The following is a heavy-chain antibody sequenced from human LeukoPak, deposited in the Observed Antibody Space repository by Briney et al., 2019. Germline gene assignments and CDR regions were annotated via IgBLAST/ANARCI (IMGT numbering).Heavy chain of an antibody. CDR3: ARGHFPTPRPAMDV. J-gene: IGHJ6*02. D-gene: IGHD3-3*02. V-gene: IGHV3-74*01. CDR1: GFTFSSYW. CDR2: VNSDESIT. Sequence: GGSLRLSCAASGFTFSSYWVHWVRQAPGKGLVWVLRVNSDESITTYADSVNGRFTISRDNDKNTLYLQMKSMRAEDTAVYYCARGHFPTPRPAMDVWGQGTTVTVSS.